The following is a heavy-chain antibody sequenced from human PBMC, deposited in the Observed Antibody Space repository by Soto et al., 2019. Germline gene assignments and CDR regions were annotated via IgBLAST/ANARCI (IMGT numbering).Heavy chain of an antibody. CDR3: ARGLNGYLHYFDY. J-gene: IGHJ4*02. CDR2: INAGNGNT. V-gene: IGHV1-3*01. D-gene: IGHD5-18*01. CDR1: GYTFTSYA. Sequence: GASVKVSCKASGYTFTSYAMHWVCQAPGQRLEWMGWINAGNGNTKYSQKFQGRVTITRDTSASTAYMELSSLRSEDMAVYYCARGLNGYLHYFDYWGQGTPVTVSS.